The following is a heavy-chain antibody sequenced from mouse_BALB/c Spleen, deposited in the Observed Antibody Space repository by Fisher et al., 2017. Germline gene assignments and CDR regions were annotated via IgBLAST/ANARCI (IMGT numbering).Heavy chain of an antibody. Sequence: KFKGKATLTADKSSNTAYMQLSSLTSEDSAVYYCARKGGSSLYYAMDYWGQGTSVTVSS. V-gene: IGHV1-69*02. J-gene: IGHJ4*01. D-gene: IGHD1-1*01. CDR3: ARKGGSSLYYAMDY.